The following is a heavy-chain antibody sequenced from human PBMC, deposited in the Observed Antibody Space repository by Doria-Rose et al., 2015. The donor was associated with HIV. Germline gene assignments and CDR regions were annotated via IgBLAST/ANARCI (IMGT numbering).Heavy chain of an antibody. Sequence: QITLKGSGPVLVKPTETLTLTCTVSGVSLSSPGMGVSWIRQPPGNALEWLANTFSDDERSYKTSLKSRLTISRGTSKSQVVLTMTDMDPVDTATYYCARIKSSRWYHKYYFDFWGQGTLVIVSA. CDR3: ARIKSSRWYHKYYFDF. J-gene: IGHJ4*02. CDR1: GVSLSSPGMG. D-gene: IGHD6-13*01. V-gene: IGHV2-26*01. CDR2: TFSDDER.